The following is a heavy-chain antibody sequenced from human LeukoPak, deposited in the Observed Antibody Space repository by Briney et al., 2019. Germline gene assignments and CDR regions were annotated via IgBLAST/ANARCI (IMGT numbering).Heavy chain of an antibody. J-gene: IGHJ3*02. V-gene: IGHV3-23*01. CDR2: ICGGSIST. CDR3: ANILSTNNAFDI. D-gene: IGHD5/OR15-5a*01. Sequence: PGGPLRPSRAASGFLFRSYGMNWGRQAPGKGLECCSGICGGSISTYSADSVRGRFTISRDNSKNKMYLQRNSLRAEDTAKYYCANILSTNNAFDIWGQGTMVTVSS. CDR1: GFLFRSYG.